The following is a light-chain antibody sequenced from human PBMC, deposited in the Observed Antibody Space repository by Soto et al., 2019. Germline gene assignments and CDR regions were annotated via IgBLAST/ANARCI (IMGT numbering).Light chain of an antibody. CDR1: QSVSSY. CDR2: DTS. CDR3: HQRSNWPPFT. Sequence: EIVLTQSPATMSLSPGESTNLSCRASQSVSSYLAWYQQKPGQAPRLLIYDTSNRPTGTPARFSGSGSGTDFTLTISSLEPEDFAVYYCHQRSNWPPFTFGQGTRLEIK. J-gene: IGKJ5*01. V-gene: IGKV3-11*01.